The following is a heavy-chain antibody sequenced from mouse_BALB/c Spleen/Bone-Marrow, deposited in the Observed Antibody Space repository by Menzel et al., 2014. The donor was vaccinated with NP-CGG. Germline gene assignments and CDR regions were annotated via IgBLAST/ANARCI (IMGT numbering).Heavy chain of an antibody. CDR3: ARNRDSSGYVGFAY. V-gene: IGHV1-52*01. Sequence: VQVVESGAELVRPGASVKLSCKASGYTFTSYWMNWVKQRPEQGLEWIGRIDPYDSETHYNQKFKDKATLTVDKSSSTAYMQLSSPTSEDSAVYYCARNRDSSGYVGFAYWGQGTLVTVSA. CDR2: IDPYDSET. J-gene: IGHJ3*01. CDR1: GYTFTSYW. D-gene: IGHD3-2*01.